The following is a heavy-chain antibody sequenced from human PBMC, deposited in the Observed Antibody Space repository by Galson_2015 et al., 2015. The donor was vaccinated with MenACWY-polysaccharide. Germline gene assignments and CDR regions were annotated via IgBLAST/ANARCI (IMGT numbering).Heavy chain of an antibody. Sequence: SVKVSCKASGYTFSGYHIHWVRQAPGQGLEWMGWIHPTSGGTTFAQKFQGRVTMTRDTSVSTVYMELNSLRSDDTAVYHCGRGVYGTGCGSYWGQGTLVTVSS. V-gene: IGHV1-2*02. CDR2: IHPTSGGT. J-gene: IGHJ4*02. CDR3: GRGVYGTGCGSY. D-gene: IGHD3-10*01. CDR1: GYTFSGYH.